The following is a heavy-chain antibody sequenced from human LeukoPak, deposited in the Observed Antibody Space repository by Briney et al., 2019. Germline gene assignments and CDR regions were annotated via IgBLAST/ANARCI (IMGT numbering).Heavy chain of an antibody. CDR1: GYTFTSYG. J-gene: IGHJ5*02. V-gene: IGHV1-18*01. CDR2: ISAYNGNT. D-gene: IGHD2-2*02. Sequence: SVKVSCKASGYTFTSYGISWVRQAPGQGLEWMGWISAYNGNTNYAQKLQGRVTMTTDTSTSTAYMELRSLRSDDTAVYYCARDVPQYCSSTSCYTENWFDPWGQGTLVTVSS. CDR3: ARDVPQYCSSTSCYTENWFDP.